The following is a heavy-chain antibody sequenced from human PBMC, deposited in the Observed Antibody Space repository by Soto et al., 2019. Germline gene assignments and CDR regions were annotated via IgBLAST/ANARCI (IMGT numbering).Heavy chain of an antibody. Sequence: GGSLRLSCEASGFTFDDYAMHWVRQAPGKGLEWVSGISWNSGSIGYADSLKCRFTISRDNAKNSLYLQMNSLRAEDTALYYCAKDRARVYGVVIIDYWGQGTLVTVSS. CDR2: ISWNSGSI. J-gene: IGHJ4*02. D-gene: IGHD3-3*01. CDR3: AKDRARVYGVVIIDY. CDR1: GFTFDDYA. V-gene: IGHV3-9*01.